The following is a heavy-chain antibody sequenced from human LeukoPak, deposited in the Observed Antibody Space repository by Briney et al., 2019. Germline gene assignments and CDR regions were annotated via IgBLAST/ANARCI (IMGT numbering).Heavy chain of an antibody. CDR3: ARALDIAATYYFDY. CDR1: GATFSSYA. D-gene: IGHD6-13*01. CDR2: IIPIFGTA. V-gene: IGHV1-69*05. Sequence: SVKVSCKASGATFSSYAISWVRQAPGQGLEWMGGIIPIFGTANYAQKFQGRVTITTDESTSTAYMELSSLRSEDTAVYYCARALDIAATYYFDYWGQGTLVTVSS. J-gene: IGHJ4*02.